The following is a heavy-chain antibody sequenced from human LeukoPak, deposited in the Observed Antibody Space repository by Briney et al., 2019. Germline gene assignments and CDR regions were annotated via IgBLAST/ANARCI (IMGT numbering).Heavy chain of an antibody. CDR3: ARVSGDYSMPFDY. D-gene: IGHD2/OR15-2a*01. CDR2: INPGGGST. V-gene: IGHV1-46*01. J-gene: IGHJ4*02. CDR1: GYTFTRYF. Sequence: ASVKVSCKASGYTFTRYFMHWVRQAPGQGLEWMGIINPGGGSTTYAQKFQGRVTMTRDMSPSTVYMELSSLRSEDTAVYYCARVSGDYSMPFDYWGQGTLVTVSS.